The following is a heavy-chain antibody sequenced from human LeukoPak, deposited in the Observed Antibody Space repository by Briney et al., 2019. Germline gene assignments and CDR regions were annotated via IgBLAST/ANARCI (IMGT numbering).Heavy chain of an antibody. J-gene: IGHJ4*02. V-gene: IGHV3-74*01. CDR3: ARASYPYYFAT. CDR2: INNDGSST. CDR1: GFTFSIYW. Sequence: GGSLRLSCGAAGFTFSIYWMQWVRPAPGKGRVWGSRINNDGSSTIYADSVRGRFTISRENAKTTLYLQMNRLRAEDTSVYLCARASYPYYFATWGEGTLVTVSS.